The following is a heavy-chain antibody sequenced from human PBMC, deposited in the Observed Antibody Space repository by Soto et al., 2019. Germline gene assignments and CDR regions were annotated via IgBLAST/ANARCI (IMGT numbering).Heavy chain of an antibody. V-gene: IGHV1-8*01. CDR3: AREGVEMATIMYYYGMDV. J-gene: IGHJ6*02. Sequence: ASVKVSFKASGYTFTSYDINWVRQATGQGLEWMGWMNPNSGNTGYAQKFQGRVTITADESTSTAYMELSSLRSEDTAVYYCAREGVEMATIMYYYGMDVWGQGTTVTVSS. CDR1: GYTFTSYD. CDR2: MNPNSGNT. D-gene: IGHD5-12*01.